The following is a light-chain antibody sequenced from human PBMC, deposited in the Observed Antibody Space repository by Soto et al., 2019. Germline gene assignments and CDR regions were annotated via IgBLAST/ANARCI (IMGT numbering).Light chain of an antibody. CDR3: SSYKISSTVV. CDR2: EVS. J-gene: IGLJ2*01. CDR1: SSDVGGYKY. Sequence: QSALTQPASVSGSPGQSITISCTGTSSDVGGYKYVSWYQQHPGKAPKLMIYEVSNRPSGVSNRFSGSKSGNTASLTISGLQADDEADYYCSSYKISSTVVFGGGTKLTVL. V-gene: IGLV2-14*01.